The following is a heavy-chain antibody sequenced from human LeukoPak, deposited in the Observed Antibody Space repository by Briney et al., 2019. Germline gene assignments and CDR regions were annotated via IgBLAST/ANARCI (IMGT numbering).Heavy chain of an antibody. CDR2: ISYDGSNK. D-gene: IGHD6-13*01. V-gene: IGHV3-30*18. Sequence: GGSLRLSCAASGFTFSSYGMHWVRQALGKGLEWVAVISYDGSNKYYADSVKGRFTISRDNSKNTLYLQMNSLRAEDTAVYYCAKVRSSSWYYFDYWGQGTLVTVSS. J-gene: IGHJ4*02. CDR3: AKVRSSSWYYFDY. CDR1: GFTFSSYG.